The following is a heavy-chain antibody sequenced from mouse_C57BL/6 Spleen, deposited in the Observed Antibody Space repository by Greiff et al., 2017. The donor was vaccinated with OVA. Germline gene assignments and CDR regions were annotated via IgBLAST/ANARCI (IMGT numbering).Heavy chain of an antibody. D-gene: IGHD1-1*01. J-gene: IGHJ2*01. Sequence: VKLQQSGAELVRPGASVTLSCKASGYTFTDYEMHWVKQTPVHGLEWIGAIDPETGGTAYNQKFKGKAILTADKSSSTAYMELRSLTSEDSAVYYCTRRGTTVFDYWGQGTTLTVSS. CDR1: GYTFTDYE. V-gene: IGHV1-15*01. CDR3: TRRGTTVFDY. CDR2: IDPETGGT.